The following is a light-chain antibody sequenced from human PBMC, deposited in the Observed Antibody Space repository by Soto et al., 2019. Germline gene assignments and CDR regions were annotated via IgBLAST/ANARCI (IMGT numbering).Light chain of an antibody. CDR2: YDS. Sequence: SYELTQPPSVSVAPGKTARITCGGNNIGSKSVHWYQQKPGQAPVLVIYYDSDRPSGIPERFSGSNSGNTATLTISRVEAGDEADHYCQVWDRSSDQFGGGTKLTVL. V-gene: IGLV3-21*04. CDR1: NIGSKS. CDR3: QVWDRSSDQ. J-gene: IGLJ2*01.